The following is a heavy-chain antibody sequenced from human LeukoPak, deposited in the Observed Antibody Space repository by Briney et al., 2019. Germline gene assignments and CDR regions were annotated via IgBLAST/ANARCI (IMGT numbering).Heavy chain of an antibody. Sequence: GGSLRLSCAASGFTFSNAWMSWVRQAPGKGLEWVSAISGSGGSTYYADSVKGRFTISRDNSKNTLYLQMNSLRAEDTAVYYCARRAGGYSHPYDYWGQGILVTVSS. V-gene: IGHV3-23*01. CDR3: ARRAGGYSHPYDY. CDR2: ISGSGGST. J-gene: IGHJ4*02. CDR1: GFTFSNAW. D-gene: IGHD4-23*01.